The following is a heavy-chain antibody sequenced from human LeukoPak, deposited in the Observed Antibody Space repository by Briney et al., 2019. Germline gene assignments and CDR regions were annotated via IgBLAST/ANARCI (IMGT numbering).Heavy chain of an antibody. CDR1: GDSISSSSYY. CDR3: AKGRSIDYFDN. CDR2: IYYGGST. V-gene: IGHV4-39*01. J-gene: IGHJ4*02. Sequence: PSETLSLTCTVSGDSISSSSYYWGWIRQPPRKGPEWIGSIYYGGSTYYNPSLKSRVTISIDTSKNQFSLRLSSVTAAETAVYYCAKGRSIDYFDNWGQGTLVTVSS. D-gene: IGHD2-21*01.